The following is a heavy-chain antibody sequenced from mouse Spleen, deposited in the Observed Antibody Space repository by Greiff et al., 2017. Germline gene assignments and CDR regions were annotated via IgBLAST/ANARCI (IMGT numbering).Heavy chain of an antibody. CDR1: GYTFTSYW. Sequence: QVQLQQPGAELVRPGSSVKLSCKASGYTFTSYWMHWVKQRPIQGLEWIGNIDPSDSETHYNQKFKDKATLTVDKSSSTAYMQLSSLTSEDSAVYYCARGKVATVVECFDYWGQGTTLTVSS. D-gene: IGHD1-1*01. J-gene: IGHJ2*01. V-gene: IGHV1-52*01. CDR2: IDPSDSET. CDR3: ARGKVATVVECFDY.